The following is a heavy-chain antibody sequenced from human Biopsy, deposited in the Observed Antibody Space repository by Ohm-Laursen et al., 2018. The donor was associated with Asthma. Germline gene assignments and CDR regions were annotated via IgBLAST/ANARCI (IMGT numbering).Heavy chain of an antibody. J-gene: IGHJ4*02. V-gene: IGHV4-39*01. D-gene: IGHD7-27*01. CDR1: GGSMSSSSYY. CDR2: ISYTGSA. Sequence: GTLSLTCAVSGGSMSSSSYYWGWIRQPPGKGLEWMGSISYTGSAYHNPSLKSRVTISVDTSKSHFSLKLSSVTAADTAVYYCARHWDWGSFFDYWGQGTPVTVSS. CDR3: ARHWDWGSFFDY.